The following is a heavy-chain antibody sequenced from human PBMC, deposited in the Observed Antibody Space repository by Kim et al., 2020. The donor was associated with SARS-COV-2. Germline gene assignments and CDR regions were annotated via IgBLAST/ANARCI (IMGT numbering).Heavy chain of an antibody. V-gene: IGHV1-46*01. J-gene: IGHJ4*02. CDR3: ATEYSDLGY. Sequence: GDSISYAQKFRGRVTMTRDTSTSTVFLELSSLRSEDTAVYYCATEYSDLGYWGQGTLVTVSS. D-gene: IGHD3-16*01. CDR2: GDSI.